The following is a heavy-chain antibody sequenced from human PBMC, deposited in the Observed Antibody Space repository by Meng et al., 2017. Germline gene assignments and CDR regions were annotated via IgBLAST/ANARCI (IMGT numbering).Heavy chain of an antibody. J-gene: IGHJ5*02. D-gene: IGHD6-6*01. CDR2: INHSGST. CDR3: ARRRGGSSDWFDP. CDR1: GGSFSGYY. Sequence: QVHSRPWGGGLLKPSETLSLTCAVYGGSFSGYYWSWIRQPPGKGLEWIGEINHSGSTNYNPSLKSRVTISVDTSKNQFSLKLSSVTAADTAVYYCARRRGGSSDWFDPWGQGTLVTVSS. V-gene: IGHV4-34*01.